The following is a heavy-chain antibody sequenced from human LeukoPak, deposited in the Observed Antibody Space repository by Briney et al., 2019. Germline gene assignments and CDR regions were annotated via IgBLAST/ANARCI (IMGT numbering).Heavy chain of an antibody. V-gene: IGHV3-23*01. CDR1: GFTFSSYA. CDR2: TSGSGDST. Sequence: GGSLRLSCAASGFTFSSYAMSWVRQAPGKGLEWVSATSGSGDSTYYGDSVKGRFTISRDNSKNTLYLQMNSLRAEDTAVYYCAKTRPLDSSSWSHGDYWGQGTLVTVSS. CDR3: AKTRPLDSSSWSHGDY. D-gene: IGHD6-13*01. J-gene: IGHJ4*02.